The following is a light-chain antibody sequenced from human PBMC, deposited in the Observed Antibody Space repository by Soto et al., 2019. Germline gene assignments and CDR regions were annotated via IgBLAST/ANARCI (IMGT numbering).Light chain of an antibody. V-gene: IGLV1-40*01. CDR1: SSNSGAGYD. Sequence: QAVLTQPPSVSGAPGQRVTISCTGSSSNSGAGYDVHWYQQVTGTAPKLLIYVNNNRPSGVPDRFSGSKSGTSASLVITGLQAEDEADYYCQSYDSSLSASVFGGGTKVTVL. CDR2: VNN. J-gene: IGLJ3*02. CDR3: QSYDSSLSASV.